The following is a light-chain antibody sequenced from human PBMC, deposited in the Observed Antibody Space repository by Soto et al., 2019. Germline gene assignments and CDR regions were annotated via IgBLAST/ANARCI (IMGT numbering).Light chain of an antibody. V-gene: IGLV2-14*01. CDR2: EVS. CDR3: SSYRGSSTVV. CDR1: SSDVGGYNY. Sequence: QSALTQPASVSGSPGQSITISCTGTSSDVGGYNYVSWYQQHPGKAPKLMIYEVSNRPSGVPNRFSGSKSGNTASLTISGLQAEDEADYSCSSYRGSSTVVFGGGTKLTVL. J-gene: IGLJ2*01.